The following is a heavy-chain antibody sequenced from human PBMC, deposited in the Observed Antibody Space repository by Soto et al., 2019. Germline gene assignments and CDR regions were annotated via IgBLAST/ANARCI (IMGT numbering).Heavy chain of an antibody. Sequence: SETLSLTCAVYGGSFSGYYWSWIRQPPGKGLEWIGEINHSGSTNYNPSLKSRVTISVDTSKNQFSLKLSSVTAADTAVYYCARARRIYSSGWYWGVDYWGQGTLVTVSS. CDR1: GGSFSGYY. CDR3: ARARRIYSSGWYWGVDY. V-gene: IGHV4-34*01. J-gene: IGHJ4*02. CDR2: INHSGST. D-gene: IGHD6-19*01.